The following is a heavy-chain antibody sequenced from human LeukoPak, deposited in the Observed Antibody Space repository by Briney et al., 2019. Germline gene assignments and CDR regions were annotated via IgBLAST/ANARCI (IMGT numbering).Heavy chain of an antibody. J-gene: IGHJ4*02. CDR3: ARDRSPAPGRSYGRGHFDY. D-gene: IGHD5-18*01. CDR1: GYTFTGYY. CDR2: INPNSGDT. Sequence: ASVKVSCKATGYTFTGYYMHWVRQAPGQGLEWMGWINPNSGDTNYAQKFQGRVTMTRDTSINTAYMELSRLRSDDTAVYYCARDRSPAPGRSYGRGHFDYWGQGTLVTVSS. V-gene: IGHV1-2*02.